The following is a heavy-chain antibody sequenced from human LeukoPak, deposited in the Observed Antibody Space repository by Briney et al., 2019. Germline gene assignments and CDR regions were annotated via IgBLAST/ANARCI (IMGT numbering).Heavy chain of an antibody. J-gene: IGHJ5*02. D-gene: IGHD3-3*01. CDR1: GYSFTSYW. Sequence: GESLKISCKGSGYSFTSYWIGWVRQMPGKGLEWMGIIYPGDSDTRSSPSFQGQATISADRSISTAYLQWSSLKASDTAMYYCARHDSYDFWSGSTGRFDPWGQGTLVTVSS. V-gene: IGHV5-51*01. CDR3: ARHDSYDFWSGSTGRFDP. CDR2: IYPGDSDT.